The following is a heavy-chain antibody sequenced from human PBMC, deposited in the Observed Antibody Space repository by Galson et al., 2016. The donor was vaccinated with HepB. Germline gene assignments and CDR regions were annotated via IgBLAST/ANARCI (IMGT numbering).Heavy chain of an antibody. D-gene: IGHD3-10*01. V-gene: IGHV4-59*01. Sequence: SETLSLTCTVSGGSIGHYSWSWIRQPPGKGLEWIGYIHYDGTTNYNPSLKSRVTLSVDTSKNQFSLKLRSLTAADTAFYYGAREDTITVQFDLWGQGTLVTVAS. CDR3: AREDTITVQFDL. J-gene: IGHJ1*01. CDR2: IHYDGTT. CDR1: GGSIGHYS.